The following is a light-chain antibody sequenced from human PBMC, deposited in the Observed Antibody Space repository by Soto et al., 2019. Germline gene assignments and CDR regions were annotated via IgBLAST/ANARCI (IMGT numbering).Light chain of an antibody. CDR3: CSYAGTYTFYV. Sequence: QSALTQPRSVSGSPGQSVTISCTGTSSGVGGYYYISWYQHHPGKAPKLMVYDVTKRPSGVPDRFSGSKSGITASLTISGLQAEDEADYYCCSYAGTYTFYVFGSGTKVTVL. J-gene: IGLJ1*01. CDR2: DVT. CDR1: SSGVGGYYY. V-gene: IGLV2-11*01.